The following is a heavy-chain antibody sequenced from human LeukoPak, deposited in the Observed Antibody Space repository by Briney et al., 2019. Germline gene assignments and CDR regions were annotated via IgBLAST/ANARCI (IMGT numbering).Heavy chain of an antibody. J-gene: IGHJ2*01. CDR1: GGSFSGYY. V-gene: IGHV4-34*01. CDR2: INHSGST. CDR3: ARALHYYDSSGYYSPWYFDL. Sequence: SETLSLTCAVYGGSFSGYYWSWIRQPPGKGLEWIGEINHSGSTNYNPSLKSRVTISVDTSKNQFSLKLSSVTAADTAVYHCARALHYYDSSGYYSPWYFDLWGRGTLVTVSS. D-gene: IGHD3-22*01.